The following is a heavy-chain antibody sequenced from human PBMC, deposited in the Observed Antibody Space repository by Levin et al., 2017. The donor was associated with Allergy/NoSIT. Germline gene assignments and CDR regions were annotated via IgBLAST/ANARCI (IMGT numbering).Heavy chain of an antibody. V-gene: IGHV3-15*01. CDR2: IKSKTDGGTT. J-gene: IGHJ4*02. D-gene: IGHD3-3*01. Sequence: GGSLRLSCAASGFTFSNAWMSWVRQAPGKGLEWVGRIKSKTDGGTTDYAAPVKGRFTISRDDSKNTLYLQMNSLKTEDTAVYYCTTGHIYFGVVISYKNDVSRFDYWGQGTLVTVSS. CDR3: TTGHIYFGVVISYKNDVSRFDY. CDR1: GFTFSNAW.